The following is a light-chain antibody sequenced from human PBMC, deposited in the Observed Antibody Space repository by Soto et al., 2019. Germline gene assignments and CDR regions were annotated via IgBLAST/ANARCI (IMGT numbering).Light chain of an antibody. J-gene: IGKJ1*01. CDR2: DAS. CDR3: QQRSNWPPWT. Sequence: EIVLTQSPATLSLSPGERATLSCSASQRVSSFLAWYQQKPGQAPRLLIYDASIRATGIPARFSGSGSGTDFTLTISLLEPEDCAVYYCQQRSNWPPWTFGQGTKVEI. CDR1: QRVSSF. V-gene: IGKV3-11*01.